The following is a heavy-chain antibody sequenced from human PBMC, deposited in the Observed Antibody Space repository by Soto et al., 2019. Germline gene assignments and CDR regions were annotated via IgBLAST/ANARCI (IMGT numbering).Heavy chain of an antibody. CDR2: IWYDGSNK. V-gene: IGHV3-33*01. J-gene: IGHJ4*02. CDR1: GFTFSSYG. D-gene: IGHD6-13*01. CDR3: ARDREIAAACTSLWD. Sequence: QVQLVESGGGVVQPGRSLRLSCAASGFTFSSYGMHWVRQAPGKGLEWVAVIWYDGSNKYYADPVKGRLTISSDNSKNTLYLQMNSLRAEDTAVYYCARDREIAAACTSLWDWGRRTLVTVSS.